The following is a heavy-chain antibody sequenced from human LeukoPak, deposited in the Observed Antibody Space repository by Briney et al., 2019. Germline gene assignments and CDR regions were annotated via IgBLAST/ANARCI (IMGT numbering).Heavy chain of an antibody. CDR1: GFTFSSYG. J-gene: IGHJ4*02. Sequence: GGSLRLSCAASGFTFSSYGMHRVRQAPGKGLEWVAVIWYDGSNKYYADSVKGRFTISRDNSKNTLYLQMNSLRAEDTAVYYCARYCSSTSCYDYWGQGTLVTVSS. V-gene: IGHV3-33*01. D-gene: IGHD2-2*01. CDR3: ARYCSSTSCYDY. CDR2: IWYDGSNK.